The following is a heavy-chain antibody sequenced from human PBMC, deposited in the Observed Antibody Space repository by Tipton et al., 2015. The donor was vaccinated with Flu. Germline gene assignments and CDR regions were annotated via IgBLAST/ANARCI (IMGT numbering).Heavy chain of an antibody. J-gene: IGHJ5*02. CDR1: GDSISSDFY. V-gene: IGHV4-38-2*01. CDR2: VSRTGST. Sequence: TLSLTCAVSGDSISSDFYWAWIRQFPGKGLEWIGTVSRTGSTIYNPSLKSRVTISIDTSKNQFSLNMLSVTAADMAVYYCARRDYSNYVSDPKSWFDPGAREPWSPSPQ. D-gene: IGHD4-11*01. CDR3: ARRDYSNYVSDPKSWFDP.